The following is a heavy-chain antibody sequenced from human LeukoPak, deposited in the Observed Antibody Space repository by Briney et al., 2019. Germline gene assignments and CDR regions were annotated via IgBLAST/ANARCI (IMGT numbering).Heavy chain of an antibody. CDR2: FDPEDGET. J-gene: IGHJ4*02. V-gene: IGHV1-24*01. D-gene: IGHD1-26*01. CDR3: ATGQSGSYYVAWAY. CDR1: GYTLTELS. Sequence: ASVKVSCKVSGYTLTELSMHWVRQAPGKALEWMGGFDPEDGETIYAQKFQGRVTMTEDTSTDTAYMELSSLRSEDTAVYYCATGQSGSYYVAWAYWGQGTLVTVSS.